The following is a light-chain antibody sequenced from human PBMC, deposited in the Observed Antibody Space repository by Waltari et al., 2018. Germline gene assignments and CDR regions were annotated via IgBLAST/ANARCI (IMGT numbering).Light chain of an antibody. CDR2: LND. CDR1: TSNVGRNT. Sequence: QSVLTQPPSASGTPGQGVTMSCSGSTSNVGRNTVNWYQQFPGPAPKLLMYLNDRRPSGVPDRFSGSKSGTSASLAISGLQSEDEADYYCAVWDDTLNGHWVFGGGTKLTVL. CDR3: AVWDDTLNGHWV. J-gene: IGLJ3*02. V-gene: IGLV1-44*01.